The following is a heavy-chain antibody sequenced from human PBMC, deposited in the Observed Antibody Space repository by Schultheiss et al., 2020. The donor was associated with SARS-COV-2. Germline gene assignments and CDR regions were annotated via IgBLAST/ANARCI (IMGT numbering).Heavy chain of an antibody. Sequence: SQTLSLTCAVYGGSFSGYYWSWIRQPPGKGLEWIGEINHSGSTNYNPSLKSRVTISVDTSKNQFSLKLSSVTAADTAVYYCARLPQQLVEPVRYYYYYMDVWGKGTTVTVSS. CDR3: ARLPQQLVEPVRYYYYYMDV. D-gene: IGHD6-13*01. CDR1: GGSFSGYY. J-gene: IGHJ6*03. CDR2: INHSGST. V-gene: IGHV4-34*01.